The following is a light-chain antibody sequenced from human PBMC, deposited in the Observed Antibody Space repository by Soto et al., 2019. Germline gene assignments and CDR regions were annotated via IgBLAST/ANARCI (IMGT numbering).Light chain of an antibody. V-gene: IGKV1-27*01. CDR1: QTISSW. Sequence: DIQMTQTPSTLSGSVGDRVTITCRASQTISSWLAWYQQKPGKVPTLLIYAASTLQSGVPSRFSGRGSGSDFTLTISRLQPEDVATYYCQKYNSAPFTFGPGGKVDIK. CDR2: AAS. CDR3: QKYNSAPFT. J-gene: IGKJ3*01.